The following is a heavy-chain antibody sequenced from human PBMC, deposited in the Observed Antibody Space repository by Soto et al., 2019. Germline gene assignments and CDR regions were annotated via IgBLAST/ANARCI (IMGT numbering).Heavy chain of an antibody. CDR2: INNDGSST. CDR3: AKDLDYDSRFDY. Sequence: PGGSLRLSCAASGFTLSSFFMHWVRQGPGKGLVWVSRINNDGSSTTYADSVKGRFTISRDNSKNTLYLQMNSLRAEDTAVYYCAKDLDYDSRFDYWGQGTLDTVS. D-gene: IGHD3-22*01. CDR1: GFTLSSFF. V-gene: IGHV3-74*01. J-gene: IGHJ4*02.